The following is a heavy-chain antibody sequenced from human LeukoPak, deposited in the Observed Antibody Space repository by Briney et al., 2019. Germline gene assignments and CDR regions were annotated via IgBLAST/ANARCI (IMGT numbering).Heavy chain of an antibody. Sequence: AGGSLRLSCATSGFSFSRSWMDWVRQAPGKGLEWVANIKEDGSETHCVDSAKGRVTISRDKAKNSLFLQVDNLRVEDTAIYYCSRSPNYWGQGTLVTVSP. V-gene: IGHV3-7*01. J-gene: IGHJ4*02. CDR2: IKEDGSET. CDR3: SRSPNY. CDR1: GFSFSRSW.